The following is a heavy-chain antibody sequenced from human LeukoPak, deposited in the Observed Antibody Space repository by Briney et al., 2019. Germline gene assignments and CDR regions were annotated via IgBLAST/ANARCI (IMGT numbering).Heavy chain of an antibody. V-gene: IGHV1-69*04. CDR1: GGTFSSYT. Sequence: SVKVSCKASGGTFSSYTISWVRQAPGQGLEWMGRIIPILGIANYAQKFQGRVTMTGDTSTSTVYMELSSLRSEDTAVYYCARDFKLEPQTRDNWYFDLWGRGTLVTVSS. D-gene: IGHD1-1*01. CDR3: ARDFKLEPQTRDNWYFDL. J-gene: IGHJ2*01. CDR2: IIPILGIA.